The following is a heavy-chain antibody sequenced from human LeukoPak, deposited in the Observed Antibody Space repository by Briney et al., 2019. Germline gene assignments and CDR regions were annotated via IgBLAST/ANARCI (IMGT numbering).Heavy chain of an antibody. J-gene: IGHJ6*02. CDR2: IYSGGST. CDR3: ARDLEFGESLIYYYYRVDV. V-gene: IGHV3-66*01. D-gene: IGHD3-10*01. CDR1: GFTVSSNY. Sequence: GGSLRLSCAASGFTVSSNYMSWVRQAPGKGLEWVSVIYSGGSTYYADSVKGRFSISRDNSKNTLYLQMNSLRAEDTAVYYCARDLEFGESLIYYYYRVDVWGQGTTVTVYS.